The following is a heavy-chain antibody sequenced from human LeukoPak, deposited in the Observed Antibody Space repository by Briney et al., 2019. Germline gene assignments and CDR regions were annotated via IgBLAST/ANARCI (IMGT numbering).Heavy chain of an antibody. CDR2: IKKTGSET. Sequence: PGGSLILSCAASGFTFSHFWMSWVRQAPGKGLEWVAYIKKTGSETYYVDSVKGRFTITRDNTRSSLFLQMYSLRAEDTAVYFCAREDGYCSGGNCYSYFDSWGQGALVTVSS. CDR3: AREDGYCSGGNCYSYFDS. V-gene: IGHV3-7*03. CDR1: GFTFSHFW. D-gene: IGHD2-15*01. J-gene: IGHJ4*02.